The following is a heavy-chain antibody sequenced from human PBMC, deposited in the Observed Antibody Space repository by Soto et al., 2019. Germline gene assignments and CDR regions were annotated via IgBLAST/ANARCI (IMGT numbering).Heavy chain of an antibody. CDR1: GFTFSSYA. CDR3: ARAPNWGFDY. Sequence: PGGSLRLSCAASGFTFSSYAMHWVRQAPGKGLEWVAVISYDGSNKYYADSVKGRFTISRDNSKNTLYLQMNSLRAEDTAVYYCARAPNWGFDYWGQGTLVTVSS. CDR2: ISYDGSNK. J-gene: IGHJ4*02. D-gene: IGHD7-27*01. V-gene: IGHV3-30-3*01.